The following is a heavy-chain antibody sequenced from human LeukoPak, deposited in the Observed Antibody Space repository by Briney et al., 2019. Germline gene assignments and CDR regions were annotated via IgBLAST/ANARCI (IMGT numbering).Heavy chain of an antibody. Sequence: GASVKVSCKASGGTFSSYAISWVRQAPGQGLEWMGGIIPIFGTANYAQKFRGRVTITTDESTSTAYMELSSLRSEDTAVYYCARDSYDSSGYYSFRWFDPWGQGTLVTVSS. CDR3: ARDSYDSSGYYSFRWFDP. CDR2: IIPIFGTA. D-gene: IGHD3-22*01. CDR1: GGTFSSYA. V-gene: IGHV1-69*05. J-gene: IGHJ5*02.